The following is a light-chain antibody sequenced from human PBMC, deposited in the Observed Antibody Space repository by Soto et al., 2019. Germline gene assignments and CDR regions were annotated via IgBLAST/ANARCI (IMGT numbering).Light chain of an antibody. CDR3: QQSYSTLPIT. V-gene: IGKV1-39*01. CDR2: AAS. Sequence: DIQISQSPSSLSASVGDRVTITCRAAESISRHLNWYRHKPGKAPTLLIYAASTLQSGVPSRFSGSGSGTDFTLTIRNLQPEDFATYYCQQSYSTLPITCGQGTRREIK. J-gene: IGKJ5*01. CDR1: ESISRH.